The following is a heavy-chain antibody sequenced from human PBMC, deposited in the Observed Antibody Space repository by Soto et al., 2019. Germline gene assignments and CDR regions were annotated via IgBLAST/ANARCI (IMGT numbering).Heavy chain of an antibody. CDR1: GFTFTSSA. V-gene: IGHV1-58*01. J-gene: IGHJ4*02. CDR2: IVVGSGNT. CDR3: AADEYYYDSSGYYY. D-gene: IGHD3-22*01. Sequence: VSCKASGFTFTSSAVQWVRQACGQRLEWIGWIVVGSGNTNYAQKFQERVTITRDMSTSTAYMELSSLRSEDTAVYYCAADEYYYDSSGYYYWGQGTLVTVSS.